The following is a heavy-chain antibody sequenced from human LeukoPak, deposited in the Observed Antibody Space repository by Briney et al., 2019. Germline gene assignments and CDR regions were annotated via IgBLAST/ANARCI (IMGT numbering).Heavy chain of an antibody. D-gene: IGHD3-3*01. Sequence: GGSLRLSCAASGFTVSSNYMSWVRQAPGKGLECDSVISGGAGSTYYADSVKGRFTISRDNSKNTLYLQMNSLRAEDTAVYYCAKDKYNFWSGSNYYYMDVWGKGTTVTVSS. CDR2: ISGGAGST. CDR3: AKDKYNFWSGSNYYYMDV. CDR1: GFTVSSNY. J-gene: IGHJ6*03. V-gene: IGHV3-23*01.